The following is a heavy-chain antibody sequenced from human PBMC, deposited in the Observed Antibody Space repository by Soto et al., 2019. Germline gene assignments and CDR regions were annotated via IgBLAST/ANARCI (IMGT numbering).Heavy chain of an antibody. J-gene: IGHJ6*02. CDR2: IIPIFGTA. CDR3: ARGRAPWHYYDSSGYSSRSYYYYYGMDV. V-gene: IGHV1-69*13. CDR1: GGTFSSYA. Sequence: SVKVSCKASGGTFSSYAISWVRQAPGQGLEWMGGIIPIFGTANYAQKFQGRVTITADESTSTAYMELSSLRSEDTAVYYCARGRAPWHYYDSSGYSSRSYYYYYGMDVWGQGTTATVSS. D-gene: IGHD3-22*01.